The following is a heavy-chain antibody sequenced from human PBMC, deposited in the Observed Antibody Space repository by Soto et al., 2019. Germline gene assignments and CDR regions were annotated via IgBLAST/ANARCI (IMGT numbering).Heavy chain of an antibody. Sequence: QVQLQESGPGLVKPSGTLSLTCAVSGGSISSSNWWSWVRQPPGKGLGWIGEIDHSGSTNNNPSLKRRGTISVDKSKTQFSLPLSPVTAADTAVYYCARATPSSLAGYSSVFMDVWGQGTTVTVSS. CDR1: GGSISSSNW. CDR3: ARATPSSLAGYSSVFMDV. D-gene: IGHD6-25*01. CDR2: IDHSGST. J-gene: IGHJ6*02. V-gene: IGHV4-4*02.